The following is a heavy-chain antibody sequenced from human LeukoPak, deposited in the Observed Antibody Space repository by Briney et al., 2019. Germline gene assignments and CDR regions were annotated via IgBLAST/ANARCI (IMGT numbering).Heavy chain of an antibody. CDR3: ARDSGLGWGNSYYYYMDV. J-gene: IGHJ6*03. CDR2: IYSGGST. V-gene: IGHV3-53*01. CDR1: GFTVGSNY. D-gene: IGHD3/OR15-3a*01. Sequence: GGSLRLSCAASGFTVGSNYMSWVRQAPGKGLEWVSVIYSGGSTYYADSVKGRFTISRDNSKNTLYLQMNSLRAEDTAVYYCARDSGLGWGNSYYYYMDVWGKGTTVTVSS.